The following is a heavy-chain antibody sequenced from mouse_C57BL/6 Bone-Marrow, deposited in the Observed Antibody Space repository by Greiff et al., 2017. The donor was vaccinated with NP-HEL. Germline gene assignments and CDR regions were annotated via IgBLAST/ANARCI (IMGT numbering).Heavy chain of an antibody. D-gene: IGHD1-1*01. Sequence: VQVVESGAELVRPGASVTLSCKASGYTFTDYEMHWVKQTPVHGLEWIGAIDPETGGTAYNQKFKGKAILTADKSSSTAYMELRSLTSEDSAVYYCTVGITTVVENPYFDVWGTGTTVTVSS. V-gene: IGHV1-15*01. J-gene: IGHJ1*03. CDR2: IDPETGGT. CDR1: GYTFTDYE. CDR3: TVGITTVVENPYFDV.